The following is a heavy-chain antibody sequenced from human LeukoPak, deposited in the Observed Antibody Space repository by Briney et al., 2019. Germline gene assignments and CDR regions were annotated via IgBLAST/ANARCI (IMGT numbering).Heavy chain of an antibody. J-gene: IGHJ5*02. V-gene: IGHV3-74*01. CDR3: ARGSRSGFDP. Sequence: PGGSLRLSCAASGFTFSSHWMHWVRHAPGKGLVWISHIKTDGSYTNYADSVKGRFTISRDNAKNSLYLQMNSLRAEDTAVYYCARGSRSGFDPWGQGTLVTVSS. CDR2: IKTDGSYT. CDR1: GFTFSSHW.